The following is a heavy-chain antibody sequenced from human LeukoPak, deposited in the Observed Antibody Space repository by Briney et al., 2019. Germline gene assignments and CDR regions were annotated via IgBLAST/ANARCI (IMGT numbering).Heavy chain of an antibody. D-gene: IGHD1-26*01. J-gene: IGHJ3*02. CDR1: GGSISSYY. CDR2: IYYSGST. Sequence: SETLSLTCTVSGGSISSYYWSWIRQPPGKGLEWIGYIYYSGSTNYNPPLKSRVTISVDTSKNQFSLKLSSVTAADTAVYYCARVGIRQGAFDIWGQGTMVTVSS. V-gene: IGHV4-59*01. CDR3: ARVGIRQGAFDI.